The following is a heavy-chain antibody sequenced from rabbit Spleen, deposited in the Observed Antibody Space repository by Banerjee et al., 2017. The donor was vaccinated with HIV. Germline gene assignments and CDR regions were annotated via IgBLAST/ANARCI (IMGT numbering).Heavy chain of an antibody. CDR2: IYNGDGAT. CDR1: GFDFSSYG. V-gene: IGHV1S47*01. Sequence: QEQLVESGGGLVQPGGSLTLSCKASGFDFSSYGLSWVRQAPGKGLEWIACIYNGDGATWYANWVNGRFTISRSTSLNTVDLKLTSLTAAGTATYFCARDSDYNHYGWTIGDLWGQGTLVTFS. D-gene: IGHD6-1*01. CDR3: ARDSDYNHYGWTIGDL. J-gene: IGHJ6*01.